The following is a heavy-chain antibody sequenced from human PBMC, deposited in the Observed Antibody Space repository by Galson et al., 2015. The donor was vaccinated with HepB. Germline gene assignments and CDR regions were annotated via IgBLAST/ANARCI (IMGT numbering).Heavy chain of an antibody. CDR1: GGTFSSYA. D-gene: IGHD3-3*01. V-gene: IGHV1-18*01. Sequence: SVKVSCKASGGTFSSYAISWVRQAPGQGLEWMGWISAYNGNTNYAQKLQGRVTMTTDTSTSTAYMELRSLRSDDTAVYYCARGTTNIRILGIFGVVILDAFDIWGQGTMVTVSS. J-gene: IGHJ3*02. CDR2: ISAYNGNT. CDR3: ARGTTNIRILGIFGVVILDAFDI.